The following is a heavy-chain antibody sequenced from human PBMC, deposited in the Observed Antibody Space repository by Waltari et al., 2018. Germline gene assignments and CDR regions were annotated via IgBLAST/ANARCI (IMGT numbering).Heavy chain of an antibody. D-gene: IGHD1-26*01. CDR2: ISSSSSYI. CDR3: AREWELGRYFDL. V-gene: IGHV3-21*01. Sequence: EVQLVESGGGLVKPGGSLRLSCAASGFTFSSYSMNWVRQAPGKGLEWVSSISSSSSYIYYADSVKGRFTISRDNAKNSLYLQMNSLRAEDTAVYYCAREWELGRYFDLWGRGTLVTVSS. CDR1: GFTFSSYS. J-gene: IGHJ2*01.